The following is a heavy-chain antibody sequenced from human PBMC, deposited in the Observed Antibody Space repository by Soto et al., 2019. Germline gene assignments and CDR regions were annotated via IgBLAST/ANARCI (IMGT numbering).Heavy chain of an antibody. J-gene: IGHJ4*02. V-gene: IGHV1-69*13. CDR3: ARELGYDSSGYRIFYFDC. CDR2: IIPIFGTA. Sequence: SVKVSCKASGGTFSSYAISWVRQAPGQGLEWMGGIIPIFGTANYAQKFQGRVTITADESTSTAYMELSSLRSEDTAVYYCARELGYDSSGYRIFYFDCWGQGTLVTVSS. D-gene: IGHD3-22*01. CDR1: GGTFSSYA.